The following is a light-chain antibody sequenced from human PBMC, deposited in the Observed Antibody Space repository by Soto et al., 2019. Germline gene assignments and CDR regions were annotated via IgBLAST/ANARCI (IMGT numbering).Light chain of an antibody. CDR2: DAS. Sequence: PGDRATLSCRASQSVTNNYLAWYQQKPGQAPRLLIDDASHRATGIPDRFSGSGSGTDFTLTINRLEPEDFAVYYCQQCATAPLTFGQGTRVETK. CDR1: QSVTNNY. J-gene: IGKJ1*01. CDR3: QQCATAPLT. V-gene: IGKV3-20*01.